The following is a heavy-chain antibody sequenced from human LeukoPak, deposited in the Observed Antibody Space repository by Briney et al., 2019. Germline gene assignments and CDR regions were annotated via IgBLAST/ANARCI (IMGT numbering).Heavy chain of an antibody. CDR3: ARGYGYYDSSGYSNYLDY. D-gene: IGHD3-22*01. CDR1: GFTFSSYS. V-gene: IGHV3-21*01. J-gene: IGHJ4*02. Sequence: PGGFLRPSCGASGFTFSSYSMNWVGQAPGKGLEWVSSISSSSSYIYYAHSVKGRFTISRDNAKTSLYLQMNSLRAEDTAVYYCARGYGYYDSSGYSNYLDYWGQGTLVTVSS. CDR2: ISSSSSYI.